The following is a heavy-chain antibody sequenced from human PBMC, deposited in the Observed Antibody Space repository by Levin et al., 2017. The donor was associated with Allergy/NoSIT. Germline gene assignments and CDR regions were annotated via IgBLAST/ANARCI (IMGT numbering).Heavy chain of an antibody. J-gene: IGHJ4*02. V-gene: IGHV3-11*01. CDR1: GFPYGDYY. D-gene: IGHD4-17*01. Sequence: RPGGSLRLSCAASGFPYGDYYMSWIRQAPGKGLQWISYISSGGTTVVYADSVRGRFSVSRDNAKNSLSLEMSGLRVEDTAVYYCAKLYGDHVDYWGQGTLVTVFS. CDR2: ISSGGTTV. CDR3: AKLYGDHVDY.